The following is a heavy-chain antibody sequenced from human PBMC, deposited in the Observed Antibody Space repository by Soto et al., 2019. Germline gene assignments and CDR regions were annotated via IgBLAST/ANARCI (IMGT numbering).Heavy chain of an antibody. CDR2: IYWEDDK. CDR1: VFALTTSGGS. CDR3: AQRKAWRGGDYFDF. Sequence: QITLKESGPTLVKPTQTLTLTCTFSVFALTTSGGSVGWIRQPPGKALEWLALIYWEDDKRYSLSLKSRLTNTQATSQTLVDPTMPNQDPVDTTQHVGAQRKAWRGGDYFDFWGHGTLVTVSP. D-gene: IGHD3-16*01. J-gene: IGHJ4*01. V-gene: IGHV2-5*02.